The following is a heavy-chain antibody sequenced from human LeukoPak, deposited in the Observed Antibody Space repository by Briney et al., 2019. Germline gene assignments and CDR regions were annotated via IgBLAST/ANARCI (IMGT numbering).Heavy chain of an antibody. Sequence: EASVKVSCKASGSTFSSYAISWVRQAPGQGLEWMGGIIPIFGTANYAQKFQGRVTITADESTSTAYMELSSLRSEDTAVYYCARDLGDGYNDFDYWGQGTLVTVSS. CDR1: GSTFSSYA. V-gene: IGHV1-69*13. CDR2: IIPIFGTA. CDR3: ARDLGDGYNDFDY. J-gene: IGHJ4*02. D-gene: IGHD5-24*01.